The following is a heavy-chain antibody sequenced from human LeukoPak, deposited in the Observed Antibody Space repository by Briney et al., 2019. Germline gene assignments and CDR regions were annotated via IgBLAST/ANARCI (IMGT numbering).Heavy chain of an antibody. CDR2: ISGSGGTT. J-gene: IGHJ4*02. CDR1: GFTFSSYA. V-gene: IGHV3-23*01. D-gene: IGHD2-15*01. CDR3: ARELLIGYCSGGSCYGGY. Sequence: PGGSLRLSCAASGFTFSSYAMSWVRQAPGKGLECGSGISGSGGTTYYADSVKGRFTISRDNSKNTLYLQMNSLRAEDTAIYYCARELLIGYCSGGSCYGGYWGQGTLVTVSS.